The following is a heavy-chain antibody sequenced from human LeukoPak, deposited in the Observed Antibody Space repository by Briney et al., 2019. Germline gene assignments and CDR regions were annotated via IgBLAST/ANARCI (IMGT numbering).Heavy chain of an antibody. D-gene: IGHD2-15*01. CDR1: GGSISSSSYY. J-gene: IGHJ5*02. Sequence: SETLSLTCTVSGGSISSSSYYWGWIRQPPGKGLEWIGSIYYSGSTYYNPSLKSRVTISVDTSKNQFSLKLSSVTAADTAVYYCARASIVVVAATYFDPWGQGTLVTVSS. CDR3: ARASIVVVAATYFDP. V-gene: IGHV4-39*07. CDR2: IYYSGST.